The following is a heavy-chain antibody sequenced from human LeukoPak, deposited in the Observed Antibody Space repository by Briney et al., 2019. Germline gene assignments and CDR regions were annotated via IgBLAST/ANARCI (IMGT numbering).Heavy chain of an antibody. CDR2: VDPGDGET. Sequence: ASVKVSCKVSGYTFTDYYMHWVQQAPGTGLEWMGLVDPGDGETIYAEKFQGRVTITADTSTDTAYMELSSLRSEDTAVYYCATGRYCSGGSCYLDYWGQGTLVTVSS. CDR1: GYTFTDYY. J-gene: IGHJ4*02. V-gene: IGHV1-69-2*01. CDR3: ATGRYCSGGSCYLDY. D-gene: IGHD2-15*01.